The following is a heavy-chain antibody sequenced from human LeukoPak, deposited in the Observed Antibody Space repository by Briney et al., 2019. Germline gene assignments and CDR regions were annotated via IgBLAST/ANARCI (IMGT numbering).Heavy chain of an antibody. Sequence: SETLSLTCTVSGGSISGHHWTWIRQPPGKGLEWIGQIHYSGKADYNPSLRSRINISVDMSKNQMSLKVNSVTAADTAVYYCAGFGVDYDMDVWGQGTTVTVS. V-gene: IGHV4-59*11. CDR1: GGSISGHH. CDR3: AGFGVDYDMDV. D-gene: IGHD3-16*01. CDR2: IHYSGKA. J-gene: IGHJ6*02.